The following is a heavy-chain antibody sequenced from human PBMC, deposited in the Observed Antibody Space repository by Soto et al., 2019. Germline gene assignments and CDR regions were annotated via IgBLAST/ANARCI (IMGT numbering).Heavy chain of an antibody. J-gene: IGHJ4*02. CDR2: ISGSGGST. V-gene: IGHV3-23*01. CDR1: GFTFSSYA. Sequence: LRLSCAASGFTFSSYAMSWVRQAPGKGLEWVSAISGSGGSTYYADSVKGRFTISRDNSKNTLYLQMNSLRAEDTAVYYCAKDLLIDSSGYYYFDYWGQGTLVT. D-gene: IGHD3-22*01. CDR3: AKDLLIDSSGYYYFDY.